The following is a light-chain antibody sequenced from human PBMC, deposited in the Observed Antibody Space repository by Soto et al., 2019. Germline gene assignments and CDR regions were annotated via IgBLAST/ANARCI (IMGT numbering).Light chain of an antibody. CDR2: LNSDGSH. CDR3: QTWGSGIVV. CDR1: SGHSNYA. Sequence: QAVLTQSPSASASLGASVKLTCTLSSGHSNYAIAWHQQQSEKGPRYLMKLNSDGSHSKGDGIPDRFSGSSSGAERYLTISSLQSEDGADYNCQTWGSGIVVFGGGTQLTVL. J-gene: IGLJ2*01. V-gene: IGLV4-69*01.